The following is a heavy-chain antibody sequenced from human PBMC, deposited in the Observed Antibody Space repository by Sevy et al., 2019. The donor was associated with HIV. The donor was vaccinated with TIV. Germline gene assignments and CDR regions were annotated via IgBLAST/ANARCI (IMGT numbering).Heavy chain of an antibody. D-gene: IGHD4-17*01. CDR1: GFTFSSYA. CDR2: ISYDGSNK. Sequence: GGSLRLSCAASGFTFSSYAMHWVRQAPGKGLEWVAVISYDGSNKYYADSVKGLFTISRDNSKNTLYLQMNSLRAEDTAVYYCARDVGSGVTTVTTWGAFDIWGQGTMVTVSS. J-gene: IGHJ3*02. V-gene: IGHV3-30-3*01. CDR3: ARDVGSGVTTVTTWGAFDI.